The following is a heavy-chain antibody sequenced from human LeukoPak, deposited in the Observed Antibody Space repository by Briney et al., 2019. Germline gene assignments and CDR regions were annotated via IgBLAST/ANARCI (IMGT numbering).Heavy chain of an antibody. Sequence: GESLKISCEGSGYSFTSYWISWVRQMPGKALEWMGRIDPSDSYTNYSPSFQGHVTISADKSISTAYLQWSSLKASDTAMYYCASPLFGEFGAFDIWGQGTMVTVSS. CDR1: GYSFTSYW. D-gene: IGHD3-10*01. CDR3: ASPLFGEFGAFDI. J-gene: IGHJ3*02. V-gene: IGHV5-10-1*01. CDR2: IDPSDSYT.